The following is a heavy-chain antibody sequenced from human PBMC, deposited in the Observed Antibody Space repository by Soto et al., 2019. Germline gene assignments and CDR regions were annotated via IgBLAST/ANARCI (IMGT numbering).Heavy chain of an antibody. J-gene: IGHJ5*02. CDR2: LYYRGSS. Sequence: QVQLQESGPRLVKPSETLSLTCTVSRGSISRYYFSWIRQPPGKGLEWIGYLYYRGSSTYNPSPRRRVTISVDAPKAQISLKLHSVTAADTAVYLCVGSPGGLGWFDPWGLGILVTVSS. V-gene: IGHV4-59*12. D-gene: IGHD6-19*01. CDR1: RGSISRYY. CDR3: VGSPGGLGWFDP.